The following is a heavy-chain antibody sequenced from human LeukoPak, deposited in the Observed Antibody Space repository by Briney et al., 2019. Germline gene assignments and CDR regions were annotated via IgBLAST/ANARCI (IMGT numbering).Heavy chain of an antibody. CDR3: ARERDYDILTGYYGYYYGMDV. CDR1: GYTFTSYG. V-gene: IGHV1-18*04. Sequence: GASVKVSCKASGYTFTSYGISWVRQGPGQGLEWMGWISAYNGETNYAQKHHGRVTMTTDTSTSTAYMELRSLRSDDTAVYYCARERDYDILTGYYGYYYGMDVWGKGTTVTVSS. CDR2: ISAYNGET. D-gene: IGHD3-9*01. J-gene: IGHJ6*04.